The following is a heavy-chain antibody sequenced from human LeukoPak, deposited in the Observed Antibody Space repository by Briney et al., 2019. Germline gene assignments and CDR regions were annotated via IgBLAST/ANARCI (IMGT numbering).Heavy chain of an antibody. CDR2: IYYSGST. CDR1: GGSISSYY. J-gene: IGHJ6*03. V-gene: IGHV4-59*01. CDR3: ARGVALYYYYYMDV. D-gene: IGHD3-10*01. Sequence: SETLSLTCTVSGGSISSYYWSWIRQPPGKGLEWTGYIYYSGSTNYNPSLKSRVTISVDTSKNQFSLKLSSVTAADTAVYYCARGVALYYYYYMDVWGKGTTVTVSS.